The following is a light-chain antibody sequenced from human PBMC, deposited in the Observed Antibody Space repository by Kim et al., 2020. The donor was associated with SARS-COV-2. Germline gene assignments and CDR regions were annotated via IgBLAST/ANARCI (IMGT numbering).Light chain of an antibody. V-gene: IGKV1-39*01. J-gene: IGKJ2*01. CDR3: QQGQRTPYT. CDR1: QSIAAY. CDR2: AAS. Sequence: DIQMTQSPSSLSASVEDRVTITCRASQSIAAYLNWYQQKPGKAPRLLIFAASTLESGVPSRFSGSGYGTDFSLTINTLQPEDFATYYCQQGQRTPYTFGQGTKLEI.